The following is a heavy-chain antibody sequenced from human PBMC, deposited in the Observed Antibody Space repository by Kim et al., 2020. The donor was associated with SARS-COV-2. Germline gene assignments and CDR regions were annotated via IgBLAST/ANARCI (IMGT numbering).Heavy chain of an antibody. D-gene: IGHD1-26*01. J-gene: IGHJ4*02. Sequence: SVKGRFTISRDKSKNTLYLQMNSLRAEDTAVYYCAKGALGATKGDYYFDYWGQGTLVTVSS. V-gene: IGHV3-23*01. CDR3: AKGALGATKGDYYFDY.